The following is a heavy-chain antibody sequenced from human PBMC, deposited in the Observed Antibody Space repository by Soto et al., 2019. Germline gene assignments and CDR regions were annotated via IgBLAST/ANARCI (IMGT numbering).Heavy chain of an antibody. CDR1: GFTFSSYD. Sequence: EVQLVESGGGLVQPGGSLRLSCAASGFTFSSYDMHWVRQATGKGLEWVSAIGTAGDTYYPGSVKGRFTISRENAKNSLYLQMNSLRAEDTAVYYCAREGYGDYFFYYGMDVWGQGTTVTVSS. J-gene: IGHJ6*02. V-gene: IGHV3-13*01. CDR2: IGTAGDT. D-gene: IGHD4-17*01. CDR3: AREGYGDYFFYYGMDV.